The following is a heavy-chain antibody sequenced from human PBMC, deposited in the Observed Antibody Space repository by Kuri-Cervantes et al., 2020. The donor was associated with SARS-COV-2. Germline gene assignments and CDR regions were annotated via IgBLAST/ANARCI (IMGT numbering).Heavy chain of an antibody. CDR3: ARSTRWSGPLDY. Sequence: SETLSLTCTVSGGSISSSSYYWGWIRQPPGKGLEWIGSIYYSGSTYYNPSLKSRVTISVDTSKNQFSLKVNSVTAADTAVYYCARSTRWSGPLDYWGQGTLVTVSS. V-gene: IGHV4-39*07. D-gene: IGHD3-3*01. CDR1: GGSISSSSYY. CDR2: IYYSGST. J-gene: IGHJ4*02.